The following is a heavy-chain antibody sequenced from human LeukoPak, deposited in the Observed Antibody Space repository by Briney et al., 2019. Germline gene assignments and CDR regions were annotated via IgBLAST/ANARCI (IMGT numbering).Heavy chain of an antibody. CDR3: VKVSRATAQTDY. V-gene: IGHV3-64D*06. D-gene: IGHD1-1*01. J-gene: IGHJ4*02. CDR1: GFTFSSYA. Sequence: PGGSLRLSCPASGFTFSSYAMHWVRQAPGKGLEYVSAISSNGGSTYYAGSVKGRFTIFRDNSKSTLYIQMSSVRAEDTGVYYCVKVSRATAQTDYWGQGTLVTVS. CDR2: ISSNGGST.